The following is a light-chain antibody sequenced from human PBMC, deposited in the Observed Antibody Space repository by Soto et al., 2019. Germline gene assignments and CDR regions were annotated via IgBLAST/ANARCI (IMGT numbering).Light chain of an antibody. Sequence: DIVLTQSPDTPPLSPGERATLSCGASQTVPSNYIAWYQQRPALAPRLLIYDASKRATGVPERFSGSGSGTDFTLTISRLEPEDVAVYFCQQYGTSPLTFGGGTKVEIK. CDR3: QQYGTSPLT. V-gene: IGKV3D-20*01. CDR1: QTVPSNY. CDR2: DAS. J-gene: IGKJ4*01.